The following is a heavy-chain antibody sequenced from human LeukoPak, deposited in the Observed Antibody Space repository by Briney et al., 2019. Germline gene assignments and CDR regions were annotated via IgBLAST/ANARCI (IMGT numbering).Heavy chain of an antibody. J-gene: IGHJ4*02. CDR3: ARERSYGEVRGVISPLDY. D-gene: IGHD3-10*01. V-gene: IGHV1-69*06. Sequence: ASVKVSCKASGGTFSSYAISWVRQAPGQGLEWMGGIIPIFGTANYAQKFQGRVTITADKPTSTAYMELSSLRSEDTAVYYCARERSYGEVRGVISPLDYWGQGTLVTVSS. CDR2: IIPIFGTA. CDR1: GGTFSSYA.